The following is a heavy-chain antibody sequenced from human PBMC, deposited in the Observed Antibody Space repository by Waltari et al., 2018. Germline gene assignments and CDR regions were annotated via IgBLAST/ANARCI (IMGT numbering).Heavy chain of an antibody. J-gene: IGHJ5*02. CDR2: IYTSGST. CDR1: GGSISNYI. Sequence: QVQLQESGPGLVKPSETLSLTCTVSGGSISNYIWSWIRQPPGKGLEWIGYIYTSGSTNSNPPRTSRVTISVDTSKNQFSLKLSSVTAADTAVYYCARVPKEESSGYYRRNWFDPWGQGTLVTVSS. CDR3: ARVPKEESSGYYRRNWFDP. V-gene: IGHV4-4*09. D-gene: IGHD3-22*01.